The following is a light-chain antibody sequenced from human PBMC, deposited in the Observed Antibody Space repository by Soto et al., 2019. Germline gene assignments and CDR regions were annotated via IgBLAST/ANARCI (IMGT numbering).Light chain of an antibody. Sequence: EIVLTQSPGTLSLSPGESATLSCRASQSVDRNYLAWFQQKPGQAPRLLIYGASSRATGIPPRFSGSGSGTEFVLTISGLEPEDFAVYYCHQFASTPPTFGQGTKVESK. CDR2: GAS. CDR1: QSVDRNY. CDR3: HQFASTPPT. V-gene: IGKV3-20*01. J-gene: IGKJ1*01.